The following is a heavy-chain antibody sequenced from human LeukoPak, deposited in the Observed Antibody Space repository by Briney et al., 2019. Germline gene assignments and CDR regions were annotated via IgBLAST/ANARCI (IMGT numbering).Heavy chain of an antibody. CDR2: IHPGGTI. J-gene: IGHJ4*02. D-gene: IGHD5-18*01. CDR1: GGFTSWRGHS. CDR3: SAGGDTAKGGDS. V-gene: IGHV4-31*03. Sequence: SETLSLTCTVSGGFTSWRGHSWTWTRQHPGGGLEWLGFIHPGGTIYYNPSLSGRLTISADTSNNQMSLKLSSVTAADTAVYYCSAGGDTAKGGDSWGQGTLVTVSS.